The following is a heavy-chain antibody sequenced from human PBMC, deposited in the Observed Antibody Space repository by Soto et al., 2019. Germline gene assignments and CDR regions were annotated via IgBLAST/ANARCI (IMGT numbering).Heavy chain of an antibody. Sequence: SETLSLTCTVSGGSISSYYWSWIRQPPGKXLEWIGYIYYSGSTNYNPSLKSRVTISVDTSKNQFSLKLSSVTAADTAVYYCARDSLGYCSGGSCYDFDYWGQGTLVTVSS. D-gene: IGHD2-15*01. J-gene: IGHJ4*02. CDR2: IYYSGST. CDR1: GGSISSYY. V-gene: IGHV4-59*01. CDR3: ARDSLGYCSGGSCYDFDY.